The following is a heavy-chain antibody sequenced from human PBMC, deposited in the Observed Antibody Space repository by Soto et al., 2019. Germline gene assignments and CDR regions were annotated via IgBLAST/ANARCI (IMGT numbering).Heavy chain of an antibody. Sequence: GASVKVSCKASGYTFTSYAMHWVRQAPGQRLEWMGWINAGNGNTKYSQKFQGRVTISRDTSASRAYMELSSLRSEDTAVYYCARMGGNYYGMDVWGQGTTVTVSS. D-gene: IGHD1-1*01. J-gene: IGHJ6*02. CDR1: GYTFTSYA. CDR3: ARMGGNYYGMDV. V-gene: IGHV1-3*01. CDR2: INAGNGNT.